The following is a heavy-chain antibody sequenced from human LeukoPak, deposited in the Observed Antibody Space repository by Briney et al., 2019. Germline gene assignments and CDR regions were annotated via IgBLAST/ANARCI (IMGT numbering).Heavy chain of an antibody. J-gene: IGHJ4*02. CDR1: GGSISSGGYY. CDR3: AREHSSGYYY. CDR2: IYYSGST. D-gene: IGHD3-22*01. V-gene: IGHV4-31*03. Sequence: SETLSLTCTVSGGSISSGGYYWSWIRQHPGKGLEWIGYIYYSGSTYYNPSLKSRVTISVDTSKNQFSLKLSSMTAADTAVYYCAREHSSGYYYWGQGTLATVSS.